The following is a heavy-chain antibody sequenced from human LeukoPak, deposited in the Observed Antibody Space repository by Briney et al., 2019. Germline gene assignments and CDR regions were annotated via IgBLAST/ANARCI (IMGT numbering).Heavy chain of an antibody. J-gene: IGHJ3*02. CDR1: GESISGFY. V-gene: IGHV4-59*01. D-gene: IGHD2-21*02. CDR3: ARNIVVVTANLGAFDI. Sequence: SETLSLTCTVSGESISGFYWTWIRQPPGKGLEWIGYIYYSGSTNYNPSLKSRVTISVDTSKNQFSLKLSSVTAADTAVYYCARNIVVVTANLGAFDIWGQGTMVTVSS. CDR2: IYYSGST.